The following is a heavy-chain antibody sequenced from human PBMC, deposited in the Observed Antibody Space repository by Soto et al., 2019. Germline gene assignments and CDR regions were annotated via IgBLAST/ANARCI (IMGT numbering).Heavy chain of an antibody. Sequence: QLQLQESGPGLVKPSETLSLTCTVSGDSVTISDYYWVWIRQPPGKGREWIGSIHYSGSTYHNPSRKSRVTISGDPSKKQFSLKLTSVTAADAAVYYCAPHDSGGYCAAYGGQGTLVTVS. J-gene: IGHJ4*02. V-gene: IGHV4-39*01. CDR2: IHYSGST. CDR3: APHDSGGYCAAY. D-gene: IGHD3-22*01. CDR1: GDSVTISDYY.